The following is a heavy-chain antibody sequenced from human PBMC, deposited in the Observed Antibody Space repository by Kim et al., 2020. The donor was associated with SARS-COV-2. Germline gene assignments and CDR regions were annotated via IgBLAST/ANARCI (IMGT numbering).Heavy chain of an antibody. Sequence: GESLKISCKGSGYSVTTYWIAWVRQMRGKGLEWMGIINPGDSDTRYNPSFEGQVTISADKSITTAYLQWSSLKASDTAIYYCATRGDDYYFDYWGQGTLVTVSS. CDR1: GYSVTTYW. D-gene: IGHD3-16*01. V-gene: IGHV5-51*01. J-gene: IGHJ4*02. CDR3: ATRGDDYYFDY. CDR2: INPGDSDT.